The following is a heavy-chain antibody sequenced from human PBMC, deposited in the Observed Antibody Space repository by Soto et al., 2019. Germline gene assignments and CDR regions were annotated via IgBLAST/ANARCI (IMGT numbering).Heavy chain of an antibody. D-gene: IGHD2-2*01. J-gene: IGHJ4*02. CDR2: INPNSGGT. V-gene: IGHV1-2*02. CDR3: ARRNSCSSTSCYGALAY. Sequence: GASVKVSCKASGYTFTGYYMHWVRQAPGQGLEWMGWINPNSGGTNYAQKFQGRVTMTRDTSISTAYMELSRLRSDDTAVYYCARRNSCSSTSCYGALAYWGQGTLVTVSS. CDR1: GYTFTGYY.